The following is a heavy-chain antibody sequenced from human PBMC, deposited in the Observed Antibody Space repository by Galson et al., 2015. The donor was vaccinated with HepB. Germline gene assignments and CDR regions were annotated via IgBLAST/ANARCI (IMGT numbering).Heavy chain of an antibody. J-gene: IGHJ4*02. CDR3: AKETVSGSYFDY. CDR1: GFTFSTYA. CDR2: VSGNNGMT. V-gene: IGHV3-23*01. D-gene: IGHD1-26*01. Sequence: SLRLSCAASGFTFSTYAMSWVRQAPGKGLEWASAVSGNNGMTYYTDSVKGRFTISRDNSKNTLYLQMSSLRAEDTAVYYCAKETVSGSYFDYWGQGTLVTVSS.